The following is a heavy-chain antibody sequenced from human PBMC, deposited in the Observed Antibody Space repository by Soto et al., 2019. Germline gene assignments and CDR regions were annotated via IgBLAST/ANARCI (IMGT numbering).Heavy chain of an antibody. J-gene: IGHJ3*02. Sequence: QVQLQESGPGLVKPSETLSLTCTVSGGSISSYYWSWIRQPAGKGLEWIGRIYTSGSTNYNPSLKSRVTMSVDTSKNQFSLKLSSVTAADTAVYYCARVSSTIFGVVNAFDIWGQGTMVTVSS. CDR3: ARVSSTIFGVVNAFDI. CDR2: IYTSGST. CDR1: GGSISSYY. D-gene: IGHD3-3*01. V-gene: IGHV4-4*07.